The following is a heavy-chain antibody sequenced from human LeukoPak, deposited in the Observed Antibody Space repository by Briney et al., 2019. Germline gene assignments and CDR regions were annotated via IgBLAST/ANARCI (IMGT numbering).Heavy chain of an antibody. Sequence: PSETLSLTCAVYGGSFSGYYWSWIRQPPGKGLEWIGEINHSGSTNYNPSLKSRVTISVDTSKNQSSLKLSSVTAADTAVYYCASRGGITFGGVIEKDYWGQGTLVTVSS. D-gene: IGHD3-16*02. CDR2: INHSGST. CDR3: ASRGGITFGGVIEKDY. J-gene: IGHJ4*02. CDR1: GGSFSGYY. V-gene: IGHV4-34*01.